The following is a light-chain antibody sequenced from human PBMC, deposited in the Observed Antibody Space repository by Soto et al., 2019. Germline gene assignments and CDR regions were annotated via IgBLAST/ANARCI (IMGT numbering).Light chain of an antibody. Sequence: CVLTQPPSASGSAGQSVTISCTGTNSDVGGYNYVSWYQQYPGKAPKLIIYEVNERPSGVPDRFSGSKSGNTASLTVSGLQTADEADYYCSSYAGSNWYVFGTGTKVTVL. J-gene: IGLJ1*01. V-gene: IGLV2-8*01. CDR1: NSDVGGYNY. CDR2: EVN. CDR3: SSYAGSNWYV.